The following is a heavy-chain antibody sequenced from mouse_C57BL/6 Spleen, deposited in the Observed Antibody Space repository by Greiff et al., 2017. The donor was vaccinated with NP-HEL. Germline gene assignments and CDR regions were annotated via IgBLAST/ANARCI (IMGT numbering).Heavy chain of an antibody. Sequence: QVQLQQPGAELVRPGSSVKLSCKASGYTFTSYWMHWVKQRPIQGLEWIGNIDPSDSETHYNQKFKDKATLTVDKSSSTAYMQLSSLTSEDSAVYYCARITTVVGGAMDYWGQGTSVTVSS. CDR3: ARITTVVGGAMDY. J-gene: IGHJ4*01. D-gene: IGHD1-1*01. CDR2: IDPSDSET. CDR1: GYTFTSYW. V-gene: IGHV1-52*01.